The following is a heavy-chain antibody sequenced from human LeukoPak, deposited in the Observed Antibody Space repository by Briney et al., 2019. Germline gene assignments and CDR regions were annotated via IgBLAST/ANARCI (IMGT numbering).Heavy chain of an antibody. Sequence: PSETLSLTCAVYGGSFSNYYWSWIRQPPGKGLEWIGEINHSGSTKYNPSLKSRVTISVDMSKNQFSLELNSVTAADTAVYYCARGPASGSNFAWFDPWGQGTLVTVSS. CDR3: ARGPASGSNFAWFDP. J-gene: IGHJ5*02. CDR2: INHSGST. CDR1: GGSFSNYY. D-gene: IGHD3-10*01. V-gene: IGHV4-34*01.